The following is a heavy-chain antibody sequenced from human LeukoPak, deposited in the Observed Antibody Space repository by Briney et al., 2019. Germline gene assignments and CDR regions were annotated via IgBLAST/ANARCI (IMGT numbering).Heavy chain of an antibody. D-gene: IGHD5-18*01. Sequence: SVKVSCKASGGTFASYGISWVRQAPGPGLEWMGRIIPIFGTVNYAQKFQGRVTMTTDESTSTAYMALRSLRSEDTAVYYCARVSTEVDTAMAVFDYWGQGTLVTVSS. CDR1: GGTFASYG. J-gene: IGHJ4*02. CDR3: ARVSTEVDTAMAVFDY. CDR2: IIPIFGTV. V-gene: IGHV1-69*05.